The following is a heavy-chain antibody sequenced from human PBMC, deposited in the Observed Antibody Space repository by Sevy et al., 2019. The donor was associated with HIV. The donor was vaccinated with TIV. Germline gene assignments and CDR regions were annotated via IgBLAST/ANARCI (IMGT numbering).Heavy chain of an antibody. J-gene: IGHJ4*02. D-gene: IGHD4-17*01. CDR1: GYTFTDYY. V-gene: IGHV1-2*02. CDR2: INPNTCVT. CDR3: ARSDESAEYGFDY. Sequence: ASVKVSCKASGYTFTDYYIQWFRQAPGQGLEWMGWINPNTCVTKYAWRFQGRVTMTTRTSITTAYLDMSRLRSDDTAFYFCARSDESAEYGFDYWGQGTLGTVSP.